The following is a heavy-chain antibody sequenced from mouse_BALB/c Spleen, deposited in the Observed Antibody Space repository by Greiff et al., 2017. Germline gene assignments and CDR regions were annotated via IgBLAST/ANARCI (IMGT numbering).Heavy chain of an antibody. D-gene: IGHD4-1*01. CDR2: ISDGGSYT. CDR3: ARGGVLTGTDYAMDY. J-gene: IGHJ4*01. V-gene: IGHV5-4*02. CDR1: GFTFSDYY. Sequence: EVQRVESGGGLVKPGGSLKLSCAASGFTFSDYYMYWVRQTPEKRLEWVATISDGGSYTYYPDSVKGRFTISRDNAKNNLYLQMSSLKSEDTAMYYCARGGVLTGTDYAMDYWGQGTSVTVSS.